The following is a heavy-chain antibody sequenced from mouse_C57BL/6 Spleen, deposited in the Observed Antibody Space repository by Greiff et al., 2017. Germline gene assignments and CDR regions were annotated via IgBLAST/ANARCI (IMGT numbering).Heavy chain of an antibody. V-gene: IGHV1-61*01. Sequence: QVQLQQSGAELVRPGSSVKLSCKASGYTFTSYWMDWVKQRPGQGLEWIGNIYPSDSETHYNQKFKDKATLTVDKSSSTAYMQLSSLTSEDSAVYYCAKRKPHYFDYWGQGTTLTVSS. J-gene: IGHJ2*01. CDR1: GYTFTSYW. CDR2: IYPSDSET. CDR3: AKRKPHYFDY.